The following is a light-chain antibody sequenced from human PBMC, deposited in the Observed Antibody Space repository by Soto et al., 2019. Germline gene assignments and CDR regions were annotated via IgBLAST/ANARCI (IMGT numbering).Light chain of an antibody. CDR1: QSLLHTNGYTY. V-gene: IGKV2-28*01. Sequence: DIVMTQSPLSLPVTPGEPASISCRSGQSLLHTNGYTYLDWYLQKPGQSPQLLIYLGSTRASGVPDRFSGSGSGTDFTLKISRVEAEDVGVYCCMQALQTPWTFGQGTKLEIK. J-gene: IGKJ2*02. CDR2: LGS. CDR3: MQALQTPWT.